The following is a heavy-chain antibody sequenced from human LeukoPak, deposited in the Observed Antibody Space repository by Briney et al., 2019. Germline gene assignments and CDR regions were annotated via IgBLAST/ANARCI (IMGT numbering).Heavy chain of an antibody. J-gene: IGHJ4*02. Sequence: VGSLRLSCAASGFTFSDYYMSWIRQAPGKGLEWVSYISSSGSTIYYADSVKGRFTISRDNAKNSLYLQLNSLRAEDTAVYYCARDLDYGGKSAGYWGQGTLVTVSS. CDR3: ARDLDYGGKSAGY. CDR2: ISSSGSTI. CDR1: GFTFSDYY. D-gene: IGHD4-23*01. V-gene: IGHV3-11*01.